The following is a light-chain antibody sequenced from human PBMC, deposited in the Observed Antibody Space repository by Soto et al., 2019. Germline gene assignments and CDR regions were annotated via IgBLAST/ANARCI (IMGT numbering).Light chain of an antibody. J-gene: IGKJ1*01. CDR2: SAS. CDR1: QGISGW. V-gene: IGKV1-12*01. CDR3: QQANSFPWT. Sequence: DIQMTQSPSSVSASVGDIVTITCRASQGISGWLAWYQQKPGQAPKLLIYSASTLQSGVPSRFSGSGSGPDFTLSISSLQTEDFGTYYCQQANSFPWTFGQGTKVDNK.